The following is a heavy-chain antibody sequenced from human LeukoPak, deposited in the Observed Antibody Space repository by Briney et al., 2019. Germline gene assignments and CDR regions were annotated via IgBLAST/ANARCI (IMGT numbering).Heavy chain of an antibody. Sequence: PGGSLRLSCAASGFTFSSYSMNWVRQAPGKGLGWVSSISSSNSYIYYADSVKGRFTISRDNAKHSLYLQMNSLRAEDTAVYYCARPLGELSLSDAFDIWGQGTMVTVSS. J-gene: IGHJ3*02. CDR2: ISSSNSYI. V-gene: IGHV3-21*01. CDR3: ARPLGELSLSDAFDI. CDR1: GFTFSSYS. D-gene: IGHD3-16*02.